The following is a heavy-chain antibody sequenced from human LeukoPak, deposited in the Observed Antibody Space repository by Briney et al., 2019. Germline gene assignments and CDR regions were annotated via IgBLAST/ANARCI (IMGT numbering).Heavy chain of an antibody. J-gene: IGHJ3*01. D-gene: IGHD3-22*01. CDR3: AKGGRWDYYDSSH. Sequence: PGGSLRLSCAASGFTFSNFAMTWVRQAPGKGLEWVSGISGSGGSTYYADSVKGRFSISRDNSKNTLYLQMNSLRVEDTAVYYCAKGGRWDYYDSSHWGQGTMVTVSS. CDR1: GFTFSNFA. V-gene: IGHV3-23*01. CDR2: ISGSGGST.